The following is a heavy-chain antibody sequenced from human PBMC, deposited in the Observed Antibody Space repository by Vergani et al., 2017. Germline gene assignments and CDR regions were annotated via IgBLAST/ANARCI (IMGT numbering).Heavy chain of an antibody. D-gene: IGHD2-15*01. V-gene: IGHV4-39*01. CDR2: IYYSGST. J-gene: IGHJ5*02. CDR1: GGSISSSSYY. Sequence: QLQLQESGPGLVKPSETLSLTCTVSGGSISSSSYYWGWLRQPPGKGLEWIGCIYYSGSTYYNPYLKSRITISVDTYKSQFSLKLSPVTAADTAVYYCARQGGLLVREWFDPWGQGTLVTVSS. CDR3: ARQGGLLVREWFDP.